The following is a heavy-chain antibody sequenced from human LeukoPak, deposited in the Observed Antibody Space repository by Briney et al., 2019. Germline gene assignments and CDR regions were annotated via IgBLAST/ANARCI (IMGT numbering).Heavy chain of an antibody. D-gene: IGHD3-22*01. CDR2: ILPIFVPA. V-gene: IGHV1-69*05. CDR1: GGTFSSYA. CDR3: ARPLRSGYYYNAFDI. Sequence: SVKVSCKASGGTFSSYAISWVRQAPGEGREGMGRILPIFVPANYAQNFQGRVTITTDQSTSTAYMELSSLRSEDTAVYYCARPLRSGYYYNAFDIWGQGTMVTVSS. J-gene: IGHJ3*02.